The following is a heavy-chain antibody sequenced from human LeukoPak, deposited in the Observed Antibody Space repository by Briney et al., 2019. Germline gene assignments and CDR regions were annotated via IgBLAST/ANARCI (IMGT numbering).Heavy chain of an antibody. Sequence: TVKVSCKACVGTYSSYDIRWVPQAPGQGLECMGSIIPIFGTANYAQRFQGRVTITSDESTSTAYMELRSLRSEDEAVYYCGSIESGQEVLLGAFDIWGQGTRVTVSS. CDR1: VGTYSSYD. V-gene: IGHV1-69*13. CDR2: IIPIFGTA. D-gene: IGHD7-27*01. J-gene: IGHJ3*02. CDR3: GSIESGQEVLLGAFDI.